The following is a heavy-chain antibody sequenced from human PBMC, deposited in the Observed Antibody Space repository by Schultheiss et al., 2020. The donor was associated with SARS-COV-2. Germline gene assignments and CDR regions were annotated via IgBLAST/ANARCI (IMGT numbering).Heavy chain of an antibody. Sequence: SCTVSGGSISSGGYYWSWIRQPAGKGLEWIGRIYTSGSTNYNPSLKSRVTMSVDTSKNQFSLKLSSVTAADTAVYYCATRDGRVDYWGQGTLVTVAS. CDR2: IYTSGST. CDR1: GGSISSGGYY. J-gene: IGHJ4*02. D-gene: IGHD5-24*01. V-gene: IGHV4-61*02. CDR3: ATRDGRVDY.